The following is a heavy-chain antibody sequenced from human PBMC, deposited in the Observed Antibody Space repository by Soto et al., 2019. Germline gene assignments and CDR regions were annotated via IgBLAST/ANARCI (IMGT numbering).Heavy chain of an antibody. CDR2: ITSSSSSSSI. J-gene: IGHJ4*02. D-gene: IGHD2-15*01. Sequence: EVQLVESGGGLVKPGGSLRLSCAASGFTFSSYSMNWVRQAPGKGLEWVSFITSSSSSSSIYYADSRKGRFTISRDNAKNSLSLQINSLRAEDTAMYYCARGVGYCSGGSCRLDYWGQVTLVTVSS. V-gene: IGHV3-21*01. CDR1: GFTFSSYS. CDR3: ARGVGYCSGGSCRLDY.